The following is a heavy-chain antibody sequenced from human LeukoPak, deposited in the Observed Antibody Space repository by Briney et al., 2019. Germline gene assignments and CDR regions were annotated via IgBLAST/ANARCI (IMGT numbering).Heavy chain of an antibody. CDR1: GGSFSGYY. D-gene: IGHD2-15*01. CDR3: ARNGDYSMDY. V-gene: IGHV4-34*01. CDR2: INHSGST. Sequence: SETLSLTCAVYGGSFSGYYWSWIRQPPGKGLEWIGEINHSGSTNYNPSLKSRVSISVDTSKNQFSLKLSSVTAADTAVYYCARNGDYSMDYWGQGTLVTVSS. J-gene: IGHJ4*02.